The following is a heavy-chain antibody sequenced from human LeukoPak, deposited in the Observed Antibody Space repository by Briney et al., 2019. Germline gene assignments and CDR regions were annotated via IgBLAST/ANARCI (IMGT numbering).Heavy chain of an antibody. V-gene: IGHV4-4*02. CDR3: ATYYDILSGYTFDY. Sequence: SETLSLTCTVSGGSISRSNWWSWVRQPPGKGLEWIGEIHDTGSTNYNPPLKSQVTMSLDKSKNQFSLNLNSVTAADTAVYYCATYYDILSGYTFDYWGQGTLVAVSS. CDR2: IHDTGST. D-gene: IGHD3-9*01. CDR1: GGSISRSNW. J-gene: IGHJ4*02.